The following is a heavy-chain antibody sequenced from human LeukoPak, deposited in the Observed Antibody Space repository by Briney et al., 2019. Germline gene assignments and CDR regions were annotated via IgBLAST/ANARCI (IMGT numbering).Heavy chain of an antibody. CDR1: GFTLSRYG. V-gene: IGHV3-30*18. J-gene: IGHJ4*02. D-gene: IGHD2-15*01. CDR3: AKDRPHIATAVAFDY. CDR2: ISEDGSNK. Sequence: GGSLRLSCAPSGFTLSRYGMDWVRQAPGKGLEWVAVISEDGSNKYYADSVKGRFTISRDTSKNTLYLQMNSLRDEDTALYYCAKDRPHIATAVAFDYWDKGTLVTVSS.